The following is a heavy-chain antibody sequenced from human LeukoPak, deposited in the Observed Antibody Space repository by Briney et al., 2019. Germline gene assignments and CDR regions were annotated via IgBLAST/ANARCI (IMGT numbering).Heavy chain of an antibody. CDR2: IHHSGST. CDR3: ARGIGGYESSGYYYDN. J-gene: IGHJ4*02. V-gene: IGHV4-31*03. D-gene: IGHD3-22*01. Sequence: PSQTLSLTCTISGGSIDGGGYYWTWMRQHPEKGLEWIGYIHHSGSTYYNPSLRGRLSLSVDTSENQFSLRLRSVTAADTAVYYCARGIGGYESSGYYYDNWGQGTLVTVSS. CDR1: GGSIDGGGYY.